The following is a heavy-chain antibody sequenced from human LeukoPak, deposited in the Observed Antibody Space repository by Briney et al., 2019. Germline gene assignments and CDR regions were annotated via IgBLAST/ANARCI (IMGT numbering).Heavy chain of an antibody. D-gene: IGHD5-18*01. CDR2: IYYSGST. J-gene: IGHJ4*02. Sequence: SETLSLTCTVSGGSISSYYWSWIRQPPGKGLEWIGYIYYSGSTNYNPSLKSRVTISVDTSKNQFSLKLSSVTAADTAAYYCARHPPLGYSYGWTIFDYWGQGTLVTVSS. CDR3: ARHPPLGYSYGWTIFDY. V-gene: IGHV4-59*08. CDR1: GGSISSYY.